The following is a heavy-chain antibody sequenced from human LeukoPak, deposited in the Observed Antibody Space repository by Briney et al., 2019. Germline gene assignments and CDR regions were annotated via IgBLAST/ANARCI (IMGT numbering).Heavy chain of an antibody. D-gene: IGHD3-16*02. CDR2: IQSITDGGTA. CDR3: TIDYDYAWGSYRLGY. CDR1: GFTFNDYA. Sequence: EGSLRLSCAASGFTFNDYAMHWVRQAPGKGLEWVGRIQSITDGGTADYAAPVKGRFTISRDDSNNTLYLQLNSLKTEDTAMYYCTIDYDYAWGSYRLGYWGQGTLVTVSS. V-gene: IGHV3-15*01. J-gene: IGHJ4*02.